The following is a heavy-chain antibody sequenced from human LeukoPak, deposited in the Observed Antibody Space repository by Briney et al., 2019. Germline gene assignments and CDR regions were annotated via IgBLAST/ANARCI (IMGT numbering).Heavy chain of an antibody. CDR2: IGSNQ. CDR1: GFTFSTYD. J-gene: IGHJ5*02. CDR3: ARSSDTAMVLYNWFDP. V-gene: IGHV3-30*03. D-gene: IGHD5-18*01. Sequence: GGSLRLSCAGSGFTFSTYDIHWVRQAPGKGLEWVAVIGSNQYYADSVKGRFTISRDNSKNTVHLQMNSLRAEDTAVYYCARSSDTAMVLYNWFDPWGQGTLVTVSS.